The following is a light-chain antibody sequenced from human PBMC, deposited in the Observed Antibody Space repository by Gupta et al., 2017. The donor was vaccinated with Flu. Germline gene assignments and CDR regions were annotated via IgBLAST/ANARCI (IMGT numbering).Light chain of an antibody. CDR2: DAS. V-gene: IGKV3-11*01. CDR1: QSVSSY. J-gene: IGKJ1*01. CDR3: QQRSHWPPWT. Sequence: EIVLTQSPATLSLSPGERATLSCRASQSVSSYLAWYQQKTGQAPRLLIYDASNRATGIPARFSGSGSGKDFTLTISSLEPEDFAVYYCQQRSHWPPWTFGQGTKVEIK.